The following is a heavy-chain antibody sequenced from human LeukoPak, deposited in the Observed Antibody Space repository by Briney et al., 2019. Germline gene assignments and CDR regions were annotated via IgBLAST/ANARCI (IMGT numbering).Heavy chain of an antibody. Sequence: GESLKISCKGSGYTFTGYYMHWVRQAPGQGLEWMGWINPNSGGTNYAQKFQGRVTMTRDTCISTAYMELSRLRSDDTAVYYCARDGGYCSSTSCHEAWFDPWGQGTLVTVSS. CDR1: GYTFTGYY. V-gene: IGHV1-2*02. CDR2: INPNSGGT. CDR3: ARDGGYCSSTSCHEAWFDP. J-gene: IGHJ5*02. D-gene: IGHD2-2*01.